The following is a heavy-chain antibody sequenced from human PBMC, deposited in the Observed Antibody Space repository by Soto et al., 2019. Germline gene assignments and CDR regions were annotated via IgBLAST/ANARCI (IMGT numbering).Heavy chain of an antibody. J-gene: IGHJ4*02. CDR1: GGSISSSSYY. V-gene: IGHV4-39*01. D-gene: IGHD5-18*01. Sequence: SETLSLTCTVSGGSISSSSYYWGWIRQPPGKGLEWIGSIYYSGSTYYNPSLKSRVTISVDTSKNQFSLKLSSVAAADTAVYYCARSSYGFDYWGQGTLVTVSS. CDR2: IYYSGST. CDR3: ARSSYGFDY.